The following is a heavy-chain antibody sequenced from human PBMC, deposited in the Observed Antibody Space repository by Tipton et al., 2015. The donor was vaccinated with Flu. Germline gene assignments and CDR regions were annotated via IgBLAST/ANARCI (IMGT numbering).Heavy chain of an antibody. J-gene: IGHJ5*02. Sequence: TLSLTCTVSGYSISSGYYWGWIRQPPGKGLEWIGSIYHSGSTYYNPSLKSRVTISVDTSKNQFSLKLSSVTAADTAVYYCARDFPPMVVVTRGNWFDPWGQGTLVTVSS. CDR3: ARDFPPMVVVTRGNWFDP. D-gene: IGHD2-21*02. V-gene: IGHV4-38-2*02. CDR2: IYHSGST. CDR1: GYSISSGYY.